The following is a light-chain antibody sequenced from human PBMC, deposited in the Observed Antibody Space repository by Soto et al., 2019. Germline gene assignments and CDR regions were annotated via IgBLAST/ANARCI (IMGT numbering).Light chain of an antibody. V-gene: IGLV2-14*01. CDR1: SSDFGGYNY. CDR2: EVS. J-gene: IGLJ1*01. CDR3: TSYTSSSNYV. Sequence: QSVLTQPASVSGSPGQSITISCTGTSSDFGGYNYVSWYQQHPGKAPKLMISEVSNRPSGVSNRFSGSKSGNTASLTISGLQAEDEADYSCTSYTSSSNYVFGNGTKVTVL.